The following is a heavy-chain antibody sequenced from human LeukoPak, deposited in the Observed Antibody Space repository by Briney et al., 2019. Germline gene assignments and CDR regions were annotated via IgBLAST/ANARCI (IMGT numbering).Heavy chain of an antibody. D-gene: IGHD6-13*01. CDR1: GSSINGYF. Sequence: PSETLSLTCTVSGSSINGYFLNWIRQPPGKGLEWIGDIYYSGDANYNPSLYHPSLKSRLTILVDTSKNQFSLKLSSVADVDTAVYYCARGGSSLDSWGQGTLVSVSS. CDR3: ARGGSSLDS. CDR2: IYYSGDA. V-gene: IGHV4-59*01. J-gene: IGHJ4*02.